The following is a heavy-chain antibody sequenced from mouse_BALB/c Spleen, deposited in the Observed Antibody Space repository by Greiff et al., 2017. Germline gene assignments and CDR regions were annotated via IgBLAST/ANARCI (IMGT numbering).Heavy chain of an antibody. CDR2: IYPGNVNT. CDR3: ARGYGSSDGMDY. V-gene: IGHV1S56*01. D-gene: IGHD1-1*01. J-gene: IGHJ4*01. CDR1: GYTFTSYY. Sequence: VQLQQSGPELVKPGASVRISCKASGYTFTSYYIHWVKQRPGQGLEWIGWIYPGNVNTKYNEKFKGKATLTADTSSSTAYMQLSSLTSEDSAVYFCARGYGSSDGMDYWGQGTSVTVSS.